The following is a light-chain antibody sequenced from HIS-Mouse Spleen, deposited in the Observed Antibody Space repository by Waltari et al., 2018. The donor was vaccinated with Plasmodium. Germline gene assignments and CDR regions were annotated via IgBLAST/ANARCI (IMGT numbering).Light chain of an antibody. V-gene: IGLV3-27*01. CDR1: VLAKKY. CDR2: KDS. J-gene: IGLJ3*02. Sequence: SYELTQPSSVSVSPGQTARITCSGDVLAKKYARWFQQKPGQAPVVVIYKDSERPSGIPAAGSGSSSGTTVTLTISGAQVEDEADYYCYSAADNNLVFGGGTKLTVL. CDR3: YSAADNNLV.